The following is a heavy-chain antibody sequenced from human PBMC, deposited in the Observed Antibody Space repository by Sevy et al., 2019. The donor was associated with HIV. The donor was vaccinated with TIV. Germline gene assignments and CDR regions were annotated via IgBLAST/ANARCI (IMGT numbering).Heavy chain of an antibody. V-gene: IGHV1-2*02. CDR2: ISPNSGGT. CDR3: ARDREYCSGGSCSDAFDI. CDR1: GYTFTGYY. J-gene: IGHJ3*02. D-gene: IGHD2-15*01. Sequence: ASVKVSCKASGYTFTGYYMHWVRQAPGQGLEWMGWISPNSGGTNYAQKFQGRVTMTRDTSISTAYMELSRLRSDDTAVYYCARDREYCSGGSCSDAFDIWGQGTMVTVSS.